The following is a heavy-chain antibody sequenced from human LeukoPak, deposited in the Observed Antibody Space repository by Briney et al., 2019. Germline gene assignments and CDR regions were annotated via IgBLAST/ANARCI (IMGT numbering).Heavy chain of an antibody. Sequence: PGESLKISCKFSGDTLRRNWIAWVRQMPGKGLEWMGVIHLDDSDARYSPSFQGQVTLSVDKSTSTANLQWASLKASDTGIYYCARRIPRTLTWDALDIWGQGTMVTVSS. V-gene: IGHV5-51*01. J-gene: IGHJ3*02. CDR3: ARRIPRTLTWDALDI. D-gene: IGHD2-2*02. CDR2: IHLDDSDA. CDR1: GDTLRRNW.